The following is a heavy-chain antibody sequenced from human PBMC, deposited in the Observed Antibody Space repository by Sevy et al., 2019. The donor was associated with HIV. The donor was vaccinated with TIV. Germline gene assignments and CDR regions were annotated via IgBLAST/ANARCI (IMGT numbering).Heavy chain of an antibody. CDR1: GFTFSSYE. J-gene: IGHJ6*02. CDR3: VRDGGSTSWYYYYYYGMDV. V-gene: IGHV3-48*03. D-gene: IGHD2-2*01. Sequence: GGSLRLSCAASGFTFSSYEMNWVRQAPGKGLEWVSYISSSGSTIYYADSVKGRLTISRDNAKNSLYLQMNSLRAEDTAVYYCVRDGGSTSWYYYYYYGMDVWGQGTTVTVSS. CDR2: ISSSGSTI.